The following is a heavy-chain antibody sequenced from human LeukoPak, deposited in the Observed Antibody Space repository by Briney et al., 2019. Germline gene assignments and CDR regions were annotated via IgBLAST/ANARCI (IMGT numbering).Heavy chain of an antibody. J-gene: IGHJ5*02. CDR2: IYYSGST. CDR3: AKARRPYWLDP. Sequence: PSETLSLTCTVSGGSVSSGSYYWSWIRQPPGKGLEWIGYIYYSGSTNYNPSLKSRVTISVDTSKNQFSLKLSSVTAADTAVYYCAKARRPYWLDPWGQGTLVTVSS. CDR1: GGSVSSGSYY. D-gene: IGHD1-14*01. V-gene: IGHV4-61*01.